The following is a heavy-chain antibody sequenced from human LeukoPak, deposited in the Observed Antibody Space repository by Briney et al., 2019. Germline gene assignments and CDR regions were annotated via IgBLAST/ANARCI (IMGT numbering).Heavy chain of an antibody. V-gene: IGHV3-11*04. CDR3: AGEVFGYNFDAFDI. D-gene: IGHD5-24*01. CDR2: ISSSSSTI. CDR1: GFTFSDYY. Sequence: GGSLRLSCAASGFTFSDYYMSWIRQAPGKGLEWVSYISSSSSTIYYADSVKGRFTISRDNAKNSLYLQMNSLRAEDTAVYYCAGEVFGYNFDAFDIWGQGTMVTVSS. J-gene: IGHJ3*02.